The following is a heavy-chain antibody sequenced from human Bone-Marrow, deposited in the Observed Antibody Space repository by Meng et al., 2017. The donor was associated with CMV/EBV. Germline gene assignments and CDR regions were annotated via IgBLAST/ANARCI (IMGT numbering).Heavy chain of an antibody. CDR2: ISSSSYI. CDR3: ARLGQSVAATYYFDY. Sequence: GESLKISCAASGFTFSSYSMNWVRQAPGKGLEWVSSISSSSYIYYADSVKGRFTISRDNAKNSLYLQMNSLRAEDTAVYYCARLGQSVAATYYFDYWGQGTLVTVSS. CDR1: GFTFSSYS. D-gene: IGHD3-16*01. V-gene: IGHV3-21*01. J-gene: IGHJ4*02.